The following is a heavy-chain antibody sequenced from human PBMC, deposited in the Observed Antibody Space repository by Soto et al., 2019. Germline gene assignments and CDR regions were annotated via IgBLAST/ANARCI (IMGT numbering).Heavy chain of an antibody. Sequence: RGESLKISCKGSGYSFTSYWIGWVRQMPGKGLEWMGIIYPGDSDTRYSPSFQGQVTISADKSISTAYLQWSSLKASDTAMYYCARRASRGYSYGYDYYYGMDVWGQGTTVTVSS. J-gene: IGHJ6*02. D-gene: IGHD5-18*01. CDR1: GYSFTSYW. CDR3: ARRASRGYSYGYDYYYGMDV. CDR2: IYPGDSDT. V-gene: IGHV5-51*01.